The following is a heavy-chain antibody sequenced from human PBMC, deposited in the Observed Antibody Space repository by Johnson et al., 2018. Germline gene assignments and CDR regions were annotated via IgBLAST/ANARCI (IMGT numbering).Heavy chain of an antibody. CDR1: GFTFSSYG. V-gene: IGHV3-30*03. J-gene: IGHJ4*02. CDR3: ARDGGGGYSYGNFDY. D-gene: IGHD5-18*01. Sequence: QVQLVQSGGGVVQPGRSLRLSCAASGFTFSSYGMHWVRQAPGKGLEWVAVISYDGSNKYYADSVKGRFTISRDNSKNTLYLQMNSLGAEDTAVYYCARDGGGGYSYGNFDYWGQGTLVTVSS. CDR2: ISYDGSNK.